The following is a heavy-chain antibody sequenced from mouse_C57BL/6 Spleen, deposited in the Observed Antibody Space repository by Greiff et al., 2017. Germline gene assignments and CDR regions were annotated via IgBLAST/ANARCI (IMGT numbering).Heavy chain of an antibody. V-gene: IGHV1-39*01. Sequence: EVQLQQSGPELVKPGASVKISCKASGYSFTDYNMNWVKQSTGKSLEWIGVINPNYGTTSYTQKFQGKATLTVDQSSSTAYMQLNSLTSEDSAVYYCARSGYGYDRGARYFDVWGTGTTVTVSS. CDR2: INPNYGTT. CDR3: ARSGYGYDRGARYFDV. J-gene: IGHJ1*03. CDR1: GYSFTDYN. D-gene: IGHD2-2*01.